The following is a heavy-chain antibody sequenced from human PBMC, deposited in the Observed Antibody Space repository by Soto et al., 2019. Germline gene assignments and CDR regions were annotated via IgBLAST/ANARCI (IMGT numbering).Heavy chain of an antibody. CDR1: GGSISSGSYY. D-gene: IGHD4-17*01. V-gene: IGHV4-39*01. J-gene: IGHJ4*02. CDR2: IYYSGST. Sequence: QLQLQESGPGLVKPSETLSLTCTVSGGSISSGSYYWGWIRQPPGKGLEWIGSIYYSGSTYYNPSLKSRVTLSVDTSKNQFSLKLSSVTAADTAVYYCARTQGVTTTNYWGQGTLVTVSS. CDR3: ARTQGVTTTNY.